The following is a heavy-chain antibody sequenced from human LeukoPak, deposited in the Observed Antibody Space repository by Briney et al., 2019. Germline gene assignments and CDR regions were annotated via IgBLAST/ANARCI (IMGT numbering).Heavy chain of an antibody. J-gene: IGHJ4*02. CDR1: GYSFTSYD. V-gene: IGHV1-8*01. CDR2: MNPNSGNT. CDR3: ARVRRSDTHPFDY. Sequence: ASVTVSCKASGYSFTSYDINWVRQATGQGLEWVGWMNPNSGNTGYAQEFQGRVTMTRNTSIITAYMDLSSLRSEDTAVYYCARVRRSDTHPFDYWGQGTLVTVSS. D-gene: IGHD5-18*01.